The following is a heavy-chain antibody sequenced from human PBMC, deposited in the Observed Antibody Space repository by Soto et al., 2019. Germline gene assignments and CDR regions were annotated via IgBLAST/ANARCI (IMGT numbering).Heavy chain of an antibody. V-gene: IGHV3-30*18. CDR1: GFTFRRHG. Sequence: PGGSLRLSCATSGFTFRRHGMHWVRQAPGKGLEWLTIISYDGFQKFYTESVKGRFTITRDNSKNMVFLQMNSLRAEDTAVYYCAKDVWNDVPATAGFDLWGQVTMVTVSS. D-gene: IGHD1-1*01. CDR2: ISYDGFQK. CDR3: AKDVWNDVPATAGFDL. J-gene: IGHJ3*01.